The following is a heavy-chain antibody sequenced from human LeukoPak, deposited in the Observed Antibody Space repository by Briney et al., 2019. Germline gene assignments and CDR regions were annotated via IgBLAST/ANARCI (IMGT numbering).Heavy chain of an antibody. J-gene: IGHJ6*03. Sequence: ASVKVSCKASGYTLTSYYMHWVRQAPGQGLEWMGIINPNGGSTSYAQKFQGRVTMTRDTSTSTVYMEVSSLRSEDTAVYYCARDRDDFWSAQRDYFYYMDVWGKGTTVTVSS. CDR3: ARDRDDFWSAQRDYFYYMDV. CDR2: INPNGGST. D-gene: IGHD3-3*01. CDR1: GYTLTSYY. V-gene: IGHV1-46*01.